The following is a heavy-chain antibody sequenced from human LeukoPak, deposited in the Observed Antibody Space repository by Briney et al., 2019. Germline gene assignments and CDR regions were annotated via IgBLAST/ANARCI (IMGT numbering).Heavy chain of an antibody. CDR2: ISSSSSYI. V-gene: IGHV3-21*01. CDR1: GFTFSRYS. CDR3: LGRAGSYYNEDYFDY. J-gene: IGHJ4*02. D-gene: IGHD3-10*01. Sequence: PGGSLRLSCAASGFTFSRYSMNWVRQAPGKGLEWVSSISSSSSYIYYADSVKGRFTISRDNAKNSLYLQMNSLRAEDTAVYYCLGRAGSYYNEDYFDYWGQGTLVTVSS.